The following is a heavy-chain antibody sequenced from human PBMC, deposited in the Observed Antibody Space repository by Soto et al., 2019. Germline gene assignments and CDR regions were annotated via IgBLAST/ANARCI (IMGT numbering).Heavy chain of an antibody. Sequence: GGSLRLSCAASGFTFSSYAMHWVRQAPGKGLEWVAVISYDGSNKYYADSVKGRFTISRDNSKNTLYLQMNSLRAEDTAVYYCARVSIAAAGTMGPYYYYGMDVWGQGTTVTVSS. CDR2: ISYDGSNK. CDR3: ARVSIAAAGTMGPYYYYGMDV. D-gene: IGHD6-13*01. J-gene: IGHJ6*02. V-gene: IGHV3-30-3*01. CDR1: GFTFSSYA.